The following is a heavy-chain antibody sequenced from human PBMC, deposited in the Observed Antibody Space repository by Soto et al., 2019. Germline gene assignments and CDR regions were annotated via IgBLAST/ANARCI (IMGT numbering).Heavy chain of an antibody. CDR1: GGSISSSDFY. D-gene: IGHD6-25*01. CDR3: AVVDSTGNWFDP. CDR2: MYYSGST. V-gene: IGHV4-39*01. J-gene: IGHJ5*02. Sequence: QLQLQESGPGLVKPSETLSLTCTVSGGSISSSDFYWGWLRQTPGKGLEFIGSMYYSGSTYYNPSLKIRLTSSVDTSKNQFTLKLISVTAADTAVYYCAVVDSTGNWFDPWGEGALVTVSS.